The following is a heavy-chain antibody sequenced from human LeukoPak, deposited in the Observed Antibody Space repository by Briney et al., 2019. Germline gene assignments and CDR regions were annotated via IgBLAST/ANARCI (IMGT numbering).Heavy chain of an antibody. Sequence: SQTLSLTCTVSGGSISSGGYYWSWIRQHPGKGLEWIGYIYYSGSTYYNPSLKSRVTISVDTSKNQFSLKLSSVTAADTAVYYCARDRDYYDSSGFDIWGQGTMVTVSS. CDR2: IYYSGST. CDR3: ARDRDYYDSSGFDI. CDR1: GGSISSGGYY. J-gene: IGHJ3*02. V-gene: IGHV4-31*03. D-gene: IGHD3-22*01.